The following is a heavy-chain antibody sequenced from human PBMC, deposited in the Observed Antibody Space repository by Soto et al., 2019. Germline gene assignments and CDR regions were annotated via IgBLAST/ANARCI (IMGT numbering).Heavy chain of an antibody. CDR1: GYTFTSYY. CDR3: ARSQIAAAGHYYYGMDV. D-gene: IGHD6-13*01. Sequence: EASVKVSCKASGYTFTSYYMHWVRQAPGQGLEWMGIINPSGGSTSYAQKFQGRVTMTRDTSTSTVYMELSSLRSEDTAVYYCARSQIAAAGHYYYGMDVWGQGTTVTVSS. CDR2: INPSGGST. V-gene: IGHV1-46*01. J-gene: IGHJ6*02.